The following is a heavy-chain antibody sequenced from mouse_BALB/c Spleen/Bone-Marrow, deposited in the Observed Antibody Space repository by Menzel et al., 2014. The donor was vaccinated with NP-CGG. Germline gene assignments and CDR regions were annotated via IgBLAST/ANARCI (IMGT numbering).Heavy chain of an antibody. J-gene: IGHJ1*01. CDR3: ARSRYDGTYWYFDV. CDR1: GNSFTANN. Sequence: VQLQQSGPELEKPGASVKISCKASGNSFTANNMDWVKQSNGKSLEWIGNIDLYYGGTSYNQKFKGKATLTVDKSSSTAYMQLKSLTSEDSAVYYCARSRYDGTYWYFDVWGAGTTVTVSS. D-gene: IGHD2-14*01. V-gene: IGHV1S135*01. CDR2: IDLYYGGT.